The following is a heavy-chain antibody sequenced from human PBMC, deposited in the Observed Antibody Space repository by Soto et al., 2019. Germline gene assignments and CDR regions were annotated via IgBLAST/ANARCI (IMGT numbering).Heavy chain of an antibody. CDR2: INPKTAAT. CDR3: ARIKWGLDYYSGMDV. D-gene: IGHD1-26*01. J-gene: IGHJ6*01. Sequence: QVQLVQSGAEVKKSGASVKVSCKASGYTFSDYFIQWLRQAPGQGLEWVVWINPKTAATNYGKKFQDGVTMTTDTSFSTAYLELTRLRPDDTAVYYCARIKWGLDYYSGMDVWGQGTAVNGSS. V-gene: IGHV1-2*02. CDR1: GYTFSDYF.